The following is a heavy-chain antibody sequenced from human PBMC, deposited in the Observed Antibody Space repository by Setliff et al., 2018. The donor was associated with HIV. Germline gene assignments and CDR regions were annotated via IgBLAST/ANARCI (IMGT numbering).Heavy chain of an antibody. CDR3: ARDRPPSTVDMLGAFDR. Sequence: SETLSLTCTVSRGSISRYYWSWIRQPPGKGLGWIGYIYYTGTTKYNPSLKSRVTMSVDTSKNQLSLKLSSLTAADTAVYYCARDRPPSTVDMLGAFDRWGQGTMVTVS. V-gene: IGHV4-59*01. J-gene: IGHJ3*02. CDR2: IYYTGTT. CDR1: RGSISRYY. D-gene: IGHD4-17*01.